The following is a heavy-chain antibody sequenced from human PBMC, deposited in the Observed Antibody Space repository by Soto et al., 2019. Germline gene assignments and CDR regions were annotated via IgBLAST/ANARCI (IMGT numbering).Heavy chain of an antibody. Sequence: SETLSLTCTVSGGSISSSSYYWGWIRQPPGKGLEWIGSIYYSGNTYYNPSLKSRVTISGDTSKNQFSLKLSFVTAADTAVYYCAGEYYDFWSGYSFPTSNNWFDPWGQGTLVTVSS. V-gene: IGHV4-39*01. CDR1: GGSISSSSYY. CDR2: IYYSGNT. CDR3: AGEYYDFWSGYSFPTSNNWFDP. J-gene: IGHJ5*02. D-gene: IGHD3-3*01.